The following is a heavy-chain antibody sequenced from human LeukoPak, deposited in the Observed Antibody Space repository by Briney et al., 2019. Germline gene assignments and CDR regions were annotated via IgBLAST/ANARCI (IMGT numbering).Heavy chain of an antibody. D-gene: IGHD4-17*01. V-gene: IGHV1-18*01. J-gene: IGHJ4*02. CDR2: ISASDGTT. CDR3: ARCGAAVTTHFSH. CDR1: GYSFSIYG. Sequence: ASVKVSCKASGYSFSIYGITWARQAPGQGLENLGWISASDGTTNYAQKVQDRVTMTTDTSTSTAYLELRSLRSEDTAVYYCARCGAAVTTHFSHWGQGTLVTVSS.